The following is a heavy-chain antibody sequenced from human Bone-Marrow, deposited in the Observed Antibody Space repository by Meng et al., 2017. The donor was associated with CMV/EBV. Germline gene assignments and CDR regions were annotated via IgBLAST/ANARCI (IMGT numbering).Heavy chain of an antibody. Sequence: SCAYAGFTFSSYARSWVRQAPGKGLEWGSAISGSGGSTYYADSVKGRFTVSRDNSKNTLYLQMNSLRAEDTAVYYCAKDWGIDTRDYWGQGTLVTVSS. CDR2: ISGSGGST. CDR1: GFTFSSYA. D-gene: IGHD3-16*01. V-gene: IGHV3-23*01. J-gene: IGHJ4*02. CDR3: AKDWGIDTRDY.